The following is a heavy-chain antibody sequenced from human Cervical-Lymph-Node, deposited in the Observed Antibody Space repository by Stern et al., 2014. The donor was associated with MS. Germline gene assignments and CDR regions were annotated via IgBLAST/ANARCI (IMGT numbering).Heavy chain of an antibody. V-gene: IGHV7-4-1*02. J-gene: IGHJ4*02. CDR2: IDTKTGNP. CDR1: GYTFNVYG. CDR3: ARTLDLDY. D-gene: IGHD3-9*01. Sequence: VQLGQSGSELRKPGASVKVSCKASGYTFNVYGINWVRQAPGQGLEWMGMIDTKTGNPTYARGFTGRFVFSLDTSVSTAYLQITSLEAEDTAVYYCARTLDLDYWGQGTLVTVSS.